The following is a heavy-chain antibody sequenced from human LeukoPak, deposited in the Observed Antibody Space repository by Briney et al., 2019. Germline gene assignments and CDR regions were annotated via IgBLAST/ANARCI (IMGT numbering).Heavy chain of an antibody. CDR2: IYPGDSDT. CDR3: ARQDCSSSSCYHIGDY. V-gene: IGHV5-51*01. Sequence: GESLKISCKGSGYSFTNYWIGWVRQMPGKGLEWMGIIYPGDSDTRYSPSFQGQVTISADKSISTAYLQWSSLKASDTAMYYCARQDCSSSSCYHIGDYWGQGTLVNVSS. CDR1: GYSFTNYW. D-gene: IGHD2-2*01. J-gene: IGHJ4*02.